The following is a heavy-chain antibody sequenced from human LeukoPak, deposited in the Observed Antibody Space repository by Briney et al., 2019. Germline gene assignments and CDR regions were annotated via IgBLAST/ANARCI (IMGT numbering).Heavy chain of an antibody. CDR1: GGSISSSNW. D-gene: IGHD3-3*01. J-gene: IGHJ4*02. Sequence: PSGTLSLTCAVSGGSISSSNWWSWVRQPPGKGLEWIGEIYHSGSTNYNPSLKSRVTISVDTSKNQISLKVSSVTAADSALYFCARQRTSGSASNLRVAQIDSWGQGTLVTVSS. CDR2: IYHSGST. V-gene: IGHV4-4*02. CDR3: ARQRTSGSASNLRVAQIDS.